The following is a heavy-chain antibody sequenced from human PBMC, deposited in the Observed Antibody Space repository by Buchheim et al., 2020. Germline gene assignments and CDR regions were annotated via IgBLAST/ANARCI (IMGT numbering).Heavy chain of an antibody. J-gene: IGHJ6*03. Sequence: QVQLQQWGAGLLKPSETLSLTCAVYGGSFSGYYWSWIRQPPGKGLEWIGEINHSGSTNYNPSLKSRVTISVDTSKNQFPLKLSSVTAADTAVYYCARSIIFGVVTNLYYYYYYMDVWGKGTT. V-gene: IGHV4-34*01. CDR2: INHSGST. CDR1: GGSFSGYY. CDR3: ARSIIFGVVTNLYYYYYYMDV. D-gene: IGHD3-3*01.